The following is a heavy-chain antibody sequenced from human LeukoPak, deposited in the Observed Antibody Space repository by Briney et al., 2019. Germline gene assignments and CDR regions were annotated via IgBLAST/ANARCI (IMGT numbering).Heavy chain of an antibody. CDR3: AKNARDYYGSGISNYFDY. Sequence: GGSLRLSCAASGFTFSSYAMSWVRQAPGKGLEWVSAISGSGGSTYYADSVKGRFTISRDNSKNTLYLQMNSLRAEDTAVYYCAKNARDYYGSGISNYFDYWGQGTLVTVSS. CDR2: ISGSGGST. V-gene: IGHV3-23*01. D-gene: IGHD3-10*01. J-gene: IGHJ4*02. CDR1: GFTFSSYA.